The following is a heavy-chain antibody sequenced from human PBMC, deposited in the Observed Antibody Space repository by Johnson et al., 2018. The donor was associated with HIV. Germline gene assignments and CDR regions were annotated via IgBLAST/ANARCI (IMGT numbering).Heavy chain of an antibody. CDR1: GFTFSSYG. V-gene: IGHV3-30*03. J-gene: IGHJ3*01. Sequence: QVLLVESGGGVVQPGRSLRLSCAASGFTFSSYGMHWVRQAPGKGLEWVAVISYDGSNKYYADSVKGRFTISRDNSKNTLYLQMNSLRAEDTAVYYCARDGRDLVTRGSFDVWGQGTVVTVSS. D-gene: IGHD3-9*01. CDR2: ISYDGSNK. CDR3: ARDGRDLVTRGSFDV.